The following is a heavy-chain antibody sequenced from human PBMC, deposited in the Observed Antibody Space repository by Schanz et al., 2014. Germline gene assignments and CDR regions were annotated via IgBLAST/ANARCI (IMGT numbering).Heavy chain of an antibody. CDR2: IRYDGNSK. Sequence: VQLVESGGGLVQPGGSLRLSCAASGFTFSSYGMHWVRQAPGKGLEWVAFIRYDGNSKYYADSVKGRFTISRDNSKDTLYLQMNSLRAEDTAVYYCAKGQLLSYYFDYWGQGTLVTVSS. D-gene: IGHD2-21*01. V-gene: IGHV3-30*02. CDR1: GFTFSSYG. J-gene: IGHJ4*02. CDR3: AKGQLLSYYFDY.